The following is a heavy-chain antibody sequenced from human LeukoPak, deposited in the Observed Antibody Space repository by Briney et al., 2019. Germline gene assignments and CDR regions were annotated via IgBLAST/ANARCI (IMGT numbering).Heavy chain of an antibody. Sequence: GGSLRLSCAASGFTVSSNYMNWVRQAPGKGLEWVSYISSSGSTIYYADSVKGRFTISRDNAKNSLYLQMNSLRAEDTAVYYCARGPNFDWLLYFDYWGQGTLVTVSS. D-gene: IGHD3-9*01. V-gene: IGHV3-48*03. CDR1: GFTVSSNY. CDR2: ISSSGSTI. CDR3: ARGPNFDWLLYFDY. J-gene: IGHJ4*02.